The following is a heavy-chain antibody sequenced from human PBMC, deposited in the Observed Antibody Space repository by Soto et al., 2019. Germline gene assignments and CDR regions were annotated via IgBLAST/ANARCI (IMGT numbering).Heavy chain of an antibody. Sequence: QVQLVQSGAEVKKPGASVKVSCKASGYTFTSYGISWVRQAPGQGLEWMGWISAYNGNTNYAQKLQGRVTMTTDTXTXXAYMELRSLRSDDTAVYYCARGKNWRTTYYYGMDVWGQGTTVTVSS. D-gene: IGHD1-1*01. J-gene: IGHJ6*02. V-gene: IGHV1-18*01. CDR1: GYTFTSYG. CDR2: ISAYNGNT. CDR3: ARGKNWRTTYYYGMDV.